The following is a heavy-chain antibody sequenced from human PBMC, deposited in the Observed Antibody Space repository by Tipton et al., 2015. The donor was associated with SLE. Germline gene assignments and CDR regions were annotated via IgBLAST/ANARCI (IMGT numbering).Heavy chain of an antibody. CDR3: AREEGSDGGILDY. J-gene: IGHJ4*02. D-gene: IGHD3-16*01. V-gene: IGHV4-59*01. CDR1: GGSISSYY. Sequence: TLSLTCTVSGGSISSYYWSWIRQSPGKGLEWIGNIFYSGITNDNPSLKSRITVSVDSFKNQFSLRLNSVTAADTAIYYCAREEGSDGGILDYWGQGILVTVSS. CDR2: IFYSGIT.